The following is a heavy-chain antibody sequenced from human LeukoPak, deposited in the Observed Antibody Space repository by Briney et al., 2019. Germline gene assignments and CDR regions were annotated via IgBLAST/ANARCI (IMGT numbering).Heavy chain of an antibody. CDR1: GGSISSSSYY. Sequence: SETLSLTCTVSGGSISSSSYYWGWIRQPPGKGLEWIRSIYYSGSTYYNPSLKSRVTISVDTSKNQFSLKLSSVTAADTAVYYCASGAPASGWSDYWGQGTLVTVSS. CDR3: ASGAPASGWSDY. J-gene: IGHJ4*02. V-gene: IGHV4-39*01. D-gene: IGHD6-19*01. CDR2: IYYSGST.